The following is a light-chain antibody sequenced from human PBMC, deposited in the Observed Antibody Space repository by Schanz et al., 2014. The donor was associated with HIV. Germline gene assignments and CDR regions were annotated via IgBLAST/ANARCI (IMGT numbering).Light chain of an antibody. CDR2: DVT. V-gene: IGLV2-8*01. CDR3: SSYGGGDTLL. CDR1: NSDVGGYNF. J-gene: IGLJ3*02. Sequence: QSALTQPASLSGSPGQSITISCTEINSDVGGYNFVSWYQQHPGKAPKLMIYDVTKRPSGVPARFSGSKSGNTASLTVSGLQADDEADYYCSSYGGGDTLLFGGGTKLTVL.